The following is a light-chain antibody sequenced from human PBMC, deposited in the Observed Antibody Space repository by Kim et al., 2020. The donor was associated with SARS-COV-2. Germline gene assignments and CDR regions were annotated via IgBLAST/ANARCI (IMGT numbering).Light chain of an antibody. J-gene: IGLJ1*01. Sequence: SYELTQPPSVSVSPGMTATITCRANNLGNKGVHWYQQKTGQAPVLVIYDDIDRPSGIPERFSGSNSGDTATLTIRRVEAGDEADYFCQVWDSRRYHYVFEAGDTVTDL. CDR1: NLGNKG. CDR2: DDI. V-gene: IGLV3-21*03. CDR3: QVWDSRRYHYV.